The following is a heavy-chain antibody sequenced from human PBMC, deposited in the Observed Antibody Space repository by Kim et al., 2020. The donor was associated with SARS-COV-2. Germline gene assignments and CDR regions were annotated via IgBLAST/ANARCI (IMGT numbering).Heavy chain of an antibody. Sequence: GGSLRLSCAASGFTVSSNYMSWVRQAPGKGLEWVSVIYSGGSTYYADSVKGRFTISRDNSKNTLYLQMNSLRAEDTAVYYCASSHEGRYFDLWGRGTLVTVSS. CDR3: ASSHEGRYFDL. CDR1: GFTVSSNY. CDR2: IYSGGST. V-gene: IGHV3-53*01. J-gene: IGHJ2*01.